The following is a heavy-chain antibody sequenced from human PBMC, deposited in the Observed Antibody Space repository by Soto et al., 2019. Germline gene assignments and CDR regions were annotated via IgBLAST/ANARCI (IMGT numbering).Heavy chain of an antibody. V-gene: IGHV1-69*13. CDR2: IIPVFGPP. J-gene: IGHJ4*02. D-gene: IGHD6-13*01. Sequence: GASVKVSWKSSRGTFTTDAISWVRQAPGQGLEWMGVIIPVFGPPTYAQRFQGRVTISADESTSTAHLELSNLRSEDTAIYYCVRGGHNSGWYRTFDFWGQGTLVTVSS. CDR3: VRGGHNSGWYRTFDF. CDR1: RGTFTTDA.